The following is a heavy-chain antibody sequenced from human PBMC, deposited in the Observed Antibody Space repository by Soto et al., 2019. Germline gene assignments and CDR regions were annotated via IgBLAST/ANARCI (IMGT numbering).Heavy chain of an antibody. D-gene: IGHD3-3*01. CDR1: GGTLSSYT. J-gene: IGHJ6*03. Sequence: VKVSCKASGGTLSSYTISWVRQAPGQGLEWMGRIIPILGIANYAQKFQGRVTITADKSTSTAYMELSSLRSEDTAVYYCAGGITIFGVAPSYYYMDVWGKGTTVTISS. CDR2: IIPILGIA. V-gene: IGHV1-69*02. CDR3: AGGITIFGVAPSYYYMDV.